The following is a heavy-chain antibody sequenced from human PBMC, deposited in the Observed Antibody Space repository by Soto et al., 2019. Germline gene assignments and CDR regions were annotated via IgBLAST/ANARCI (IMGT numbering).Heavy chain of an antibody. J-gene: IGHJ6*02. CDR1: GFTLSDYS. V-gene: IGHV3-48*02. Sequence: GGSLRLSCSASGFTLSDYSLNWVRQAPGKGLEWVAYISLSTTIIYYADSVKGRFPISRDNAKNSLYLQMNSLRDEDTAVYYCARRALEYSSSSPLGYWYYYGMDVWGQGTTVTVSS. CDR3: ARRALEYSSSSPLGYWYYYGMDV. D-gene: IGHD6-6*01. CDR2: ISLSTTII.